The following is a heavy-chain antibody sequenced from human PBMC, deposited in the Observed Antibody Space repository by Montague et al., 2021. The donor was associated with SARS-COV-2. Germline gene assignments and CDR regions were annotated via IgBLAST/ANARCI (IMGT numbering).Heavy chain of an antibody. Sequence: SETLSLTCAVYGGSFSNFFWSWIRQSPGKGLEWIGEVSDSGGTTYNSFHKSRVLISRDMSRNQFSIQLRSVTAADTAVYYCARVNRGYWQYAGGLNWIDPWGQGTLVIVSS. CDR3: ARVNRGYWQYAGGLNWIDP. V-gene: IGHV4-34*01. CDR1: GGSFSNFF. J-gene: IGHJ5*02. CDR2: VSDSGGT. D-gene: IGHD6-25*01.